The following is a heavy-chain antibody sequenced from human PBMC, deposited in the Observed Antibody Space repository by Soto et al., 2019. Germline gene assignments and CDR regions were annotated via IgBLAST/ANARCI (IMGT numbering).Heavy chain of an antibody. J-gene: IGHJ4*02. CDR3: ARDTGWETTDY. CDR1: GYTFTSYG. CDR2: ISAYNGNT. D-gene: IGHD1-26*01. Sequence: QVQLVQSGAEVKKPGASVKVSCKASGYTFTSYGIIWVRQAPGQGLEWMGWISAYNGNTNYAQKLQGRVTMTTDTSASTAYVELRSLRSDDTAVYYCARDTGWETTDYWGQGTLITVSS. V-gene: IGHV1-18*01.